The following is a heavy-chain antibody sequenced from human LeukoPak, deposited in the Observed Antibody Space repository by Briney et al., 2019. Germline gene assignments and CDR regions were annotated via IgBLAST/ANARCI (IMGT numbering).Heavy chain of an antibody. CDR2: IRYDGSNK. V-gene: IGHV3-30*02. J-gene: IGHJ4*02. CDR3: AKELRIDGDCFDY. Sequence: PGGSLRLSCAASGFTFSSYGMHWVRQAPGKGLEWVAFIRYDGSNKYYADSVKGRFTISRDNSKNTLYLQMNSLRAEDTAVYYCAKELRIDGDCFDYWGQGTLVTVSS. CDR1: GFTFSSYG. D-gene: IGHD4-17*01.